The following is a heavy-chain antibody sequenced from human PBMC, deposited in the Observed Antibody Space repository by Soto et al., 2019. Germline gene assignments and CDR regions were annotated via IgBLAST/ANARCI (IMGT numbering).Heavy chain of an antibody. J-gene: IGHJ4*02. CDR3: AKDSSSLEEAPDY. V-gene: IGHV3-23*01. D-gene: IGHD6-6*01. CDR1: GFTFSSYA. Sequence: EVQLLESGGGLVQPGGSLRLSCAASGFTFSSYAMSWVRQAPGQGLEWVSAISGSGGSTYYADSVKGRFTISRDNSKNTLYLQMNSLRAEDTAVYYCAKDSSSLEEAPDYWGQGTLVTVSS. CDR2: ISGSGGST.